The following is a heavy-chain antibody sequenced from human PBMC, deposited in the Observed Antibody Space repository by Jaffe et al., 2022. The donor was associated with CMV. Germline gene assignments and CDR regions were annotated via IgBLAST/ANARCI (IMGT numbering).Heavy chain of an antibody. D-gene: IGHD6-13*01. CDR2: IIPIFGTA. J-gene: IGHJ6*02. CDR1: GGTFSSYA. Sequence: QVQLVQSGAEVKKPGSSVKVSCKASGGTFSSYAISWVRQAPGQGLEWMGGIIPIFGTANYAQKFQGRVTITADESTSTAYMELSSLRSEDTAVYYCARDTVRQGSWYLNYYYYYGMDVWGQGTTVTVSS. V-gene: IGHV1-69*01. CDR3: ARDTVRQGSWYLNYYYYYGMDV.